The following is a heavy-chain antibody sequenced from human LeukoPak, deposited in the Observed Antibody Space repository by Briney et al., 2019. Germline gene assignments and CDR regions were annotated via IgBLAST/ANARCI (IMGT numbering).Heavy chain of an antibody. D-gene: IGHD3-10*01. Sequence: PGGSLRLSCAASGFTFSDYYMSWVRQAPGKGLEWGSYISISGSTIYYADSVKGRFTISRDNAKNSLYLQMNSLRAEDTGVYYCARLGYGSGSYYNQNWFDPWGQGTLVTVSS. CDR3: ARLGYGSGSYYNQNWFDP. J-gene: IGHJ5*02. V-gene: IGHV3-11*04. CDR1: GFTFSDYY. CDR2: ISISGSTI.